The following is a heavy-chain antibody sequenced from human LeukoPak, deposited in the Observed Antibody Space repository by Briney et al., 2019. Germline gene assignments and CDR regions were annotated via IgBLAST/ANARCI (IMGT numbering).Heavy chain of an antibody. CDR3: ARVTSRSYYRSYFDY. CDR2: ISVYNGNT. Sequence: ASVKVSCKASGYTFIDYYMHWVRQAPGQGLEWMGWISVYNGNTNYAQKLQGRVTMTTDTSTRTAYMDLRSLRSDDTAVYYCARVTSRSYYRSYFDYWGQGTLVTVSS. J-gene: IGHJ4*02. D-gene: IGHD3-10*01. V-gene: IGHV1-18*04. CDR1: GYTFIDYY.